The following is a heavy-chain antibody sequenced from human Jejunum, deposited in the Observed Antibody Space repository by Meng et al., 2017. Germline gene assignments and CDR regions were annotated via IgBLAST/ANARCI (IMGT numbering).Heavy chain of an antibody. D-gene: IGHD5-18*01. CDR1: GFTFSNYW. V-gene: IGHV3-7*01. CDR3: AKWNLEAGMEY. CDR2: INPDGSDK. J-gene: IGHJ4*02. Sequence: GESLKISCGASGFTFSNYWMAWVRQAPRKGLEWVANINPDGSDKYYVDSVKGRFTLSRDNAKNSMFLQMNSLRVEDTSVYYCAKWNLEAGMEYWGQGTLVTVSS.